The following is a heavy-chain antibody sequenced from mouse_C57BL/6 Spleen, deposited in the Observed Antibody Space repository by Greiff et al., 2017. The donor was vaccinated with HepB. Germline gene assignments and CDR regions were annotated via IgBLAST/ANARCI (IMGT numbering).Heavy chain of an antibody. CDR3: ARRSTWWDWYFDV. CDR1: GYAFSSSW. CDR2: IYPGDGDT. Sequence: QVQLQQSGPELVKPGASVKISCKASGYAFSSSWMNWVKQRPGKGLEWIGRIYPGDGDTNYTGKFKGKATLTADKSSSTASMQLSSLTSEDSAVYFCARRSTWWDWYFDVWGTGTTVTVSS. D-gene: IGHD5-1*01. J-gene: IGHJ1*03. V-gene: IGHV1-82*01.